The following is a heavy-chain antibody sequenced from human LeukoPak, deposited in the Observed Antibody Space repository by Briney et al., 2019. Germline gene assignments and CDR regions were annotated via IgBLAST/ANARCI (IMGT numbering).Heavy chain of an antibody. D-gene: IGHD3-10*01. CDR3: AKPLWFGELGVDY. J-gene: IGHJ4*02. CDR1: GFIFSSYA. V-gene: IGHV3-30*18. Sequence: PGGSLRLSCGASGFIFSSYAMTWVRQAPGKGLEWVAVISYDGSNKYYADSVKGRFTISRDNSKNTLYLQMNSLRAEDTAVYYCAKPLWFGELGVDYWGQGTLVTVSS. CDR2: ISYDGSNK.